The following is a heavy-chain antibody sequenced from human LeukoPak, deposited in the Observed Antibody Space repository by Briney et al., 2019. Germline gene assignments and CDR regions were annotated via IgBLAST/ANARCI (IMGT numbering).Heavy chain of an antibody. CDR2: ISSSSYI. V-gene: IGHV3-21*01. D-gene: IGHD5-18*01. CDR3: ARWDTAMVQDH. CDR1: GFTFSSYS. J-gene: IGHJ4*02. Sequence: GGSLRLSCAASGFTFSSYSVNWVRQAPGKGLEWVSSISSSSYIYYADSVKGRFTISRDNAKNSLYLQMNSLRAEDTAVYYCARWDTAMVQDHWGQGTLVTVSS.